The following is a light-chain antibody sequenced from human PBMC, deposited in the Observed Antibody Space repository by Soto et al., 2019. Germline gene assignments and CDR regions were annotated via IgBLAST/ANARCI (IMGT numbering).Light chain of an antibody. CDR1: QGIANH. J-gene: IGKJ4*01. CDR3: QKYDGVPLT. V-gene: IGKV1-27*01. Sequence: IQMTQSPSSLSASVGDRVNITCRASQGIANHLAWYQQQPGKVPRLLIDAASTLQSGVPSRFSGSGSKREFTFTITNLQPEDVATYYCQKYDGVPLTFGGGTKVEIK. CDR2: AAS.